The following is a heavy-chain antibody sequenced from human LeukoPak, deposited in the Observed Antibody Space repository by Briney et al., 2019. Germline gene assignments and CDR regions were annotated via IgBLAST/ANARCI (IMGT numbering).Heavy chain of an antibody. CDR2: INLNSGDT. V-gene: IGHV1-2*02. D-gene: IGHD3-9*01. CDR3: ARSYFDVLTNYYMWLAP. J-gene: IGHJ5*02. CDR1: GYTFTSYY. Sequence: GASVKVSCKASGYTFTSYYMHWVRQAPGQGLEWMGWINLNSGDTYYAQNFQDRVTMTGGTSISTAYLELSSLRSDDTAVFYCARSYFDVLTNYYMWLAPWGQGTLVTVSS.